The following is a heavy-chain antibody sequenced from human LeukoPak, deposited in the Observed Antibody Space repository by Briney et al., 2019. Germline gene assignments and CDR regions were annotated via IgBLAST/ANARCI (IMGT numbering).Heavy chain of an antibody. V-gene: IGHV4-38-2*02. Sequence: PSETLSLTCKVSRYSISSGYYWGWIRQSPGKGLEWIGSVYHSGNTYYNPSLKSRVTMSIDTSKNQFSLNLISVTAADTAVYYCARDSGTTGEVKFDPWGQGTLVTVSS. CDR3: ARDSGTTGEVKFDP. CDR1: RYSISSGYY. D-gene: IGHD3-10*01. J-gene: IGHJ5*02. CDR2: VYHSGNT.